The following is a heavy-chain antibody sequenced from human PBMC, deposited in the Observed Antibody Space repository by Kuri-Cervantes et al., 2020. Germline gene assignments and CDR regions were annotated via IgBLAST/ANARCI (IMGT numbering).Heavy chain of an antibody. Sequence: SGPTLVKPTQTLTLTCTFSGFSLSTRRVGVGWIRQPPGKALEWLALIYWDDDKRYRPFLKRRLTISKDTSKSQVVLTMTNMAPVDTATYYCAHSGATILYFDYWGQGALVTVSS. V-gene: IGHV2-5*02. J-gene: IGHJ4*02. CDR3: AHSGATILYFDY. CDR1: GFSLSTRRVG. CDR2: IYWDDDK. D-gene: IGHD1-26*01.